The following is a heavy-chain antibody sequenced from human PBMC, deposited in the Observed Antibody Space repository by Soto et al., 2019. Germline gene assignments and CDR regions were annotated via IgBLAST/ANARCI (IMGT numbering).Heavy chain of an antibody. V-gene: IGHV2-26*01. CDR2: IDSSGEK. CDR1: GLSITDSEMG. Sequence: QVTLKESGPVLVKPTETLTLRCTVSGLSITDSEMGVSWIRQPPGQLLEWLAHIDSSGEKSYRTFLKSRLAISKDTSKSQIVLTMTNMDPADTATYYCARRHLAVAVSPWFDPWGQGILVTVSS. D-gene: IGHD6-19*01. CDR3: ARRHLAVAVSPWFDP. J-gene: IGHJ5*02.